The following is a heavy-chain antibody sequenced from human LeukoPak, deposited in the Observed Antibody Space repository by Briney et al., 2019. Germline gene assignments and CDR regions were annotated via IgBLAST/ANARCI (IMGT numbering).Heavy chain of an antibody. CDR2: INHSGST. CDR3: ARGDYGEEDAFDI. CDR1: GGSFSGYY. Sequence: SSETLSLTCAVYGGSFSGYYWSWIRQPPGKGLEWIGEINHSGSTNYNPSLKSRVTISVDTSKNQFSLKLSSVTAADTAVYYCARGDYGEEDAFDIWGQGTMVTVSS. V-gene: IGHV4-34*01. D-gene: IGHD4-17*01. J-gene: IGHJ3*02.